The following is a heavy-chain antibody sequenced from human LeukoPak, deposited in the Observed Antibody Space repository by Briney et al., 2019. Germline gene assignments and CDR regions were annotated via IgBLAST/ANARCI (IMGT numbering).Heavy chain of an antibody. J-gene: IGHJ4*02. D-gene: IGHD2-2*01. V-gene: IGHV3-74*01. CDR3: AREKADCSSSSCREVTDY. CDR2: TNSYGGSI. CDR1: GFTFSSYW. Sequence: GGSLRLSCAASGFTFSSYWMHWVRQAPGKGLVWVSRTNSYGGSISYADSVKGRSTISRDNAKNTLYLQMNSLRAEDTAVYYCAREKADCSSSSCREVTDYWGQGTLVTVSS.